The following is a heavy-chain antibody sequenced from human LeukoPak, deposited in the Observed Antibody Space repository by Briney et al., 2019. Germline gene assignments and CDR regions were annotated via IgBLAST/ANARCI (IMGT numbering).Heavy chain of an antibody. D-gene: IGHD1-7*01. CDR2: IKTKTDGGTT. Sequence: GRCLRLSCAASGFTVSNVWMSSVRQAPGKWLEWVGRIKTKTDGGTTDYAAPVKGRFTISRDDSKNTLYLQMNSLKTEDTAVYYCTTDPNWNYAWGFDYGGQGTLVTVSS. V-gene: IGHV3-15*01. CDR1: GFTVSNVW. CDR3: TTDPNWNYAWGFDY. J-gene: IGHJ4*02.